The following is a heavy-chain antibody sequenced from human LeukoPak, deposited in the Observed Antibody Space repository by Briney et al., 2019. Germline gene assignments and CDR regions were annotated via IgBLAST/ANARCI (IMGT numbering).Heavy chain of an antibody. CDR1: GFTFSSYG. J-gene: IGHJ4*02. V-gene: IGHV3-30*03. D-gene: IGHD6-13*01. CDR3: ARDCLSSSWYDSGCLGY. CDR2: ISYDGSNK. Sequence: PGGSLRLSCAASGFTFSSYGMHWVRQAPGKGLEWVAVISYDGSNKYYADSVKGRFTISRDNSKNTLYLQMNSLRAEDTAVYYCARDCLSSSWYDSGCLGYWGQGTLVTVSS.